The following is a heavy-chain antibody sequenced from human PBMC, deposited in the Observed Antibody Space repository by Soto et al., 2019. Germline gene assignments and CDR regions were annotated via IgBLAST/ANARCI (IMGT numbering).Heavy chain of an antibody. D-gene: IGHD3-10*01. CDR1: GFTVSSNY. V-gene: IGHV3-66*01. CDR2: IYSAGST. CDR3: ARVRYYGSGSLGLNDY. J-gene: IGHJ4*02. Sequence: EVQLVESGGGLVQPGGSLRLSCAASGFTVSSNYMSWVRQAPGKGLEWVSIIYSAGSTNYADPVKGRFTISRDNSKNTRYLQMNSLRAEGSAVYYCARVRYYGSGSLGLNDYWGQGTLVTVSS.